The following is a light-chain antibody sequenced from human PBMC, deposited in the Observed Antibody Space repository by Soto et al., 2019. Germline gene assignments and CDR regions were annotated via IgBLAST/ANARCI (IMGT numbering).Light chain of an antibody. J-gene: IGLJ1*01. Sequence: QSVLTQPASVSGSPGQSITISCTGNSSDVGGYNYVSWYQQHPGKAPKLMIYDVSNRPSGVSNRFSGSKSGNTASLTISGLQAEDEADYYCSSYTSSSKVFGTGTKVTLL. CDR3: SSYTSSSKV. CDR2: DVS. CDR1: SSDVGGYNY. V-gene: IGLV2-14*01.